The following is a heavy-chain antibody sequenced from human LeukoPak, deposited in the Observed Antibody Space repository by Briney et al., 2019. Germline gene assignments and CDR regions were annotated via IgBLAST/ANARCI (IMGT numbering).Heavy chain of an antibody. CDR1: GFTFSSYG. J-gene: IGHJ6*03. CDR2: ISGSGGST. V-gene: IGHV3-23*01. CDR3: ARDYYYYHMDV. Sequence: GGTLRLSCAAPGFTFSSYGMSWVRQAPGKGLEWVSAISGSGGSTYYADSVKGRFTISRDNSKNTLYLQMNSLRAEDTAVYYCARDYYYYHMDVWGKGTTVTVSS.